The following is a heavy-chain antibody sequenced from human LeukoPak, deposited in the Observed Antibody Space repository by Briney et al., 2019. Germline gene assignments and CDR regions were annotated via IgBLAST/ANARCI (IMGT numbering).Heavy chain of an antibody. Sequence: ASVTVSCKASGYTFTGYYMHWVRQAPGQGLEWMGWINPNSGDTNYAQKFQGRVTMTRDTSISTAYMELSRLRSDDTAVYYCAREVGGSGSGSYDYWGQGTLVTVSS. CDR2: INPNSGDT. CDR1: GYTFTGYY. CDR3: AREVGGSGSGSYDY. J-gene: IGHJ4*02. V-gene: IGHV1-2*02. D-gene: IGHD3-10*01.